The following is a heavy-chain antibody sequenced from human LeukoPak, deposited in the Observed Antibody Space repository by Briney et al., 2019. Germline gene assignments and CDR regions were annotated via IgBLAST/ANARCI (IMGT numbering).Heavy chain of an antibody. D-gene: IGHD6-19*01. Sequence: GGSLRLSCAASGFTFSRYWMNWVRQAPGKGLEWLANIKQDGSEKYYVDSVKGRFTISRDNAKNLVYLQLNSLRADDTAVYYCAGGAGWTSDIWGQGTLVIVSS. CDR3: AGGAGWTSDI. CDR1: GFTFSRYW. CDR2: IKQDGSEK. V-gene: IGHV3-7*01. J-gene: IGHJ3*02.